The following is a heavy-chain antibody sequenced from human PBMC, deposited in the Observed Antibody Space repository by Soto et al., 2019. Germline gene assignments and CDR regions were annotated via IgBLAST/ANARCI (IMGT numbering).Heavy chain of an antibody. CDR2: ISAYNGNT. CDR1: GYTFTSYG. D-gene: IGHD3-9*01. J-gene: IGHJ6*02. CDR3: AREGYYDILTGSYPYYYYGMDV. Sequence: VASVKVSCKASGYTFTSYGISWVRQAPGQGLEWMGWISAYNGNTNYVQKLQGRVTMTTDTSTSTAHMELRSLRSDDTAVYYCAREGYYDILTGSYPYYYYGMDVWGQGTTVTVSS. V-gene: IGHV1-18*01.